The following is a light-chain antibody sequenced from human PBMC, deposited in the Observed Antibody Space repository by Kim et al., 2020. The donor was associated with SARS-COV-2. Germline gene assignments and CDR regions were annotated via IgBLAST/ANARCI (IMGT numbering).Light chain of an antibody. CDR2: GNT. CDR1: SSNIGAGYD. V-gene: IGLV1-40*01. CDR3: QSYDSSLSVGV. J-gene: IGLJ3*02. Sequence: QSVLTQPPSVSGAPGQRVTISCTGSSSNIGAGYDVHWYQQLPGTAPKLLIHGNTNRPSGVPDRFSGSKSGTSASLAITGLQPEDEADYYCQSYDSSLSVGVFGGGTQLTVL.